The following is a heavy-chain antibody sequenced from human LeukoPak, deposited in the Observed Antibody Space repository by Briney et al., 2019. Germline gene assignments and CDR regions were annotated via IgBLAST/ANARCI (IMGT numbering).Heavy chain of an antibody. CDR2: ISWNSGSI. Sequence: GGSLRLSCAASGFTFDDYAMHWVRQAPGKVLEWVSGISWNSGSIGYADSVKGRFTISRDNAKNSLYLQMNSLRAEDTALYYCAKDSYFDYWGQGTLVTVSS. J-gene: IGHJ4*02. CDR1: GFTFDDYA. CDR3: AKDSYFDY. V-gene: IGHV3-9*01.